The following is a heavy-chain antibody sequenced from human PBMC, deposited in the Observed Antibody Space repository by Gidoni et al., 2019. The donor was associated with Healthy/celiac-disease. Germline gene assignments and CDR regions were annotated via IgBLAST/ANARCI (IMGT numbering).Heavy chain of an antibody. J-gene: IGHJ4*02. V-gene: IGHV3-11*01. CDR3: ARALELRAGTLPYYFDY. CDR1: GFTFSYYY. CDR2: MSSRGSTI. D-gene: IGHD6-13*01. Sequence: QVQLVESGGGLVKPGGSLRLSCASSGFTFSYYYMSWIRQAPGKGLEWVSYMSSRGSTIYYADAVKGRFTISRDNAKNSLYLQMNSLRAEDTAVYYCARALELRAGTLPYYFDYWGQGTLVTVSS.